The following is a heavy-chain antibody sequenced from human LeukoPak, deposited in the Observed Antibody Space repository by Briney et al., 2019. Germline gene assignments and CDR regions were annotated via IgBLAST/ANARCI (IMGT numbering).Heavy chain of an antibody. Sequence: ASVKVSCKASGYTFTSYYMHWVRQAPGQGLEWMGIINPSGGSTSYAQKFQGRVTTTRDTSTSTVYMELSSLRSEDTAVYYCARDGDYYYDSSGYLIVPYYFDYWGQGTLVTVSS. CDR2: INPSGGST. CDR3: ARDGDYYYDSSGYLIVPYYFDY. J-gene: IGHJ4*02. D-gene: IGHD3-22*01. CDR1: GYTFTSYY. V-gene: IGHV1-46*01.